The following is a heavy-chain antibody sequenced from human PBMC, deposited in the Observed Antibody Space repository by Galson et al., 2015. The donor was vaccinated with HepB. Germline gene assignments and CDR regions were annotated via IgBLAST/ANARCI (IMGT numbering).Heavy chain of an antibody. CDR2: IYWNDDQ. Sequence: PALVKPTQTLTLTCTFSGFSLSTSGVGVGWIRQPPGKALEWLALIYWNDDQRYSPSLKSRLTITKGTSKNQVVLTMTNMDPEDTATYYCAHRRIVAAGSYFDYWGQGTLVTVSS. J-gene: IGHJ4*02. D-gene: IGHD6-13*01. V-gene: IGHV2-5*01. CDR1: GFSLSTSGVG. CDR3: AHRRIVAAGSYFDY.